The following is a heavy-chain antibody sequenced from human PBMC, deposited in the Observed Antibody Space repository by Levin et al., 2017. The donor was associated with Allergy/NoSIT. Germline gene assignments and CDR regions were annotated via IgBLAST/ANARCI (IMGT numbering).Heavy chain of an antibody. Sequence: GESLKISCAAAGFTFRDYWMTWVRQTPGRGLEWVANIDQDGSQKYYVDSVKGRFTISRDNAKNSVDLQMNYLRDDDTAVYYCARKLRGSSAYDAFDVWGHGTMVTFSS. V-gene: IGHV3-7*03. CDR1: GFTFRDYW. D-gene: IGHD5-12*01. J-gene: IGHJ3*01. CDR2: IDQDGSQK. CDR3: ARKLRGSSAYDAFDV.